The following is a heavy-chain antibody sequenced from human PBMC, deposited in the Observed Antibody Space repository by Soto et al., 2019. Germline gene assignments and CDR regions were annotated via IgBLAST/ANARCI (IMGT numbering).Heavy chain of an antibody. CDR1: GYTFTSYG. CDR3: ARDGVFSIVVVPADY. V-gene: IGHV1-18*01. Sequence: ASVKVSCKASGYTFTSYGISWVRQAPGQGLEWMGWISAYNGNTNYAQKLQGRVTMTTDTSTSTAYMELRSLRSDDTAVYYCARDGVFSIVVVPADYWGQGTLVTVSS. CDR2: ISAYNGNT. J-gene: IGHJ4*02. D-gene: IGHD2-2*01.